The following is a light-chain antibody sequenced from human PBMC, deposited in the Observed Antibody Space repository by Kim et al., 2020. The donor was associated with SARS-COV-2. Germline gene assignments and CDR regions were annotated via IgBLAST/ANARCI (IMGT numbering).Light chain of an antibody. CDR2: GSS. CDR3: QQVYNLPPGS. J-gene: IGKJ2*01. V-gene: IGKV3D-7*01. Sequence: PGERVTLSCRASQSVSSSYLTWYQQNPGQAPRLLIYGSSTRPTSIPATSSGRGSGTDFTLTISSLQLEDFAVYYCQQVYNLPPGSFGQGTKL. CDR1: QSVSSSY.